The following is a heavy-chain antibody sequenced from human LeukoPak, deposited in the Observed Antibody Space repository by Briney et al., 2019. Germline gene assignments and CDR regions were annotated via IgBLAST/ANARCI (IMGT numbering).Heavy chain of an antibody. V-gene: IGHV3-9*01. CDR3: AKLSGATGWFDP. Sequence: PGRSLRLSCAASGFTFDDYAMHWVRQAPGKGLEWVSGISWNSGSIGYADSVKGRFTISRDNAKNSLYLQVNSLRAEDTALYYCAKLSGATGWFDPWGQGTLVTVSS. D-gene: IGHD1-26*01. CDR1: GFTFDDYA. CDR2: ISWNSGSI. J-gene: IGHJ5*02.